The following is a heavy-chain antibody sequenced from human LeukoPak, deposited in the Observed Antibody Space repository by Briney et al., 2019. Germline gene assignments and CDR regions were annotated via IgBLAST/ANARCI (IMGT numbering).Heavy chain of an antibody. CDR2: IIPIFGTA. CDR3: ASIVGATIGAFDY. J-gene: IGHJ4*02. CDR1: GYTFTSYY. D-gene: IGHD1-26*01. Sequence: GASVKVSCKASGYTFTSYYMHWVRQAPGQGLEWMGGIIPIFGTANYAQKFQGRVTITTDESTSTAYMELSSLRSEDTAVYYCASIVGATIGAFDYWGQGTLVTVSS. V-gene: IGHV1-69*05.